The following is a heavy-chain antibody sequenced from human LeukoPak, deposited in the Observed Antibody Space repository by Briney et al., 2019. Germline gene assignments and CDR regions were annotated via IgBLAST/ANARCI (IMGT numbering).Heavy chain of an antibody. Sequence: GGSLRLPCAASGSTLSSKSINWVRQAPGKGLEWASPISSSSSYIYYADSVKGRFTISRDNAKNSLYLQMNSLRAEDTAVYYCARDWGSSSWLYYFDYWGQGTLVTVSS. CDR1: GSTLSSKS. CDR2: ISSSSSYI. J-gene: IGHJ4*02. V-gene: IGHV3-21*01. CDR3: ARDWGSSSWLYYFDY. D-gene: IGHD6-13*01.